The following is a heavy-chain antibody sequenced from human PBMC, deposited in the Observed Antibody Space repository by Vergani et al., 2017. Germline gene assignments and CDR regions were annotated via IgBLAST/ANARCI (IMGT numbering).Heavy chain of an antibody. CDR2: IIPILGIA. CDR1: GGTFSSYT. CDR3: ARDLLGGNPEDY. V-gene: IGHV1-69*08. D-gene: IGHD4-23*01. J-gene: IGHJ4*02. Sequence: QVQLVQSVAEVKKPGSSVKVSCKASGGTFSSYTISWVRQAPGQGLEWMGRIIPILGIANYAQKFQGRVTITADKSTSTAYMELSSLRSEDTAVYYCARDLLGGNPEDYWGQGTLVTVSS.